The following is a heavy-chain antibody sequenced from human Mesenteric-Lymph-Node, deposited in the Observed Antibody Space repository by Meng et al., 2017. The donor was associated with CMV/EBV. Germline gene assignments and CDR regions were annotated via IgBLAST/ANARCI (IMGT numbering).Heavy chain of an antibody. CDR3: ARDRDPRFSEWTDYYGMSV. D-gene: IGHD3-3*01. CDR2: ISGSGGST. J-gene: IGHJ6*02. Sequence: GGSLRLSCTASGFTFITCGMNWVRQDPGKGLQWVTIISGSGGSTYYADSVKGRFTISRDNAKDSLFLQMDSLRAEDTAVYYCARDRDPRFSEWTDYYGMSVWGQGTTVTVSS. V-gene: IGHV3-23*01. CDR1: GFTFITCG.